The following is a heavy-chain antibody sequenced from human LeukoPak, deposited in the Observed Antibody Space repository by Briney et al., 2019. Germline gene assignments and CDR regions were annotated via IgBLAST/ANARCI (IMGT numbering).Heavy chain of an antibody. D-gene: IGHD3-10*01. CDR3: ARGPPYYYGSGSYYRPRTYGMDV. Sequence: GGSLRLSCAASGFTFGDYYMSWIRQAPGKGLEWVSYISSSGSTIYYADSVKGRFTISRDNAKNSLYLQMNSLRAEDTAVYYCARGPPYYYGSGSYYRPRTYGMDVWGQGTTVTVSS. J-gene: IGHJ6*02. CDR2: ISSSGSTI. V-gene: IGHV3-11*04. CDR1: GFTFGDYY.